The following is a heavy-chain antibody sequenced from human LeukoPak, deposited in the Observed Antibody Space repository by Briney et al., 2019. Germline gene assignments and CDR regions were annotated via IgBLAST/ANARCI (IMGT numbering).Heavy chain of an antibody. D-gene: IGHD3-22*01. Sequence: VGSLRLSCAASGFTFSNAWMSWVRQAPGKGLEWVGRIKSKTDGGTTDYAAPVKGRFTISRDDSKNTLYLQMNSLKTEDTAVYYCTTASMIVVVITDSYNWFDPWGQGTLVTVSS. V-gene: IGHV3-15*01. CDR1: GFTFSNAW. CDR3: TTASMIVVVITDSYNWFDP. J-gene: IGHJ5*02. CDR2: IKSKTDGGTT.